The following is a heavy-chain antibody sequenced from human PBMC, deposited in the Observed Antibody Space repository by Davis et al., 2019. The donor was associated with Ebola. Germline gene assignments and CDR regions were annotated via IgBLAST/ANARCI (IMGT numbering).Heavy chain of an antibody. CDR2: ISVSGDRT. V-gene: IGHV3-23*01. CDR1: GFTFTSYA. CDR3: AKTQLVVVPVAQFDF. D-gene: IGHD2-2*01. J-gene: IGHJ4*02. Sequence: PGGSLRLSCAVSGFTFTSYAMSWVRQGPGKGLEWVSSISVSGDRTYYADSVKGRFTISRDTSKNTVYLQMNSLRAEDTAVYYCAKTQLVVVPVAQFDFWGQGTLVTVSS.